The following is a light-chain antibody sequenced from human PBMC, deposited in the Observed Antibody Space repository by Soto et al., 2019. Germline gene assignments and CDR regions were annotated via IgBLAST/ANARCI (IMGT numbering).Light chain of an antibody. CDR2: AAS. V-gene: IGKV1-9*01. CDR1: QNINIF. CDR3: QQRNSYPRT. Sequence: DIHMTQSPSTLSASVGDRVTITCRASQNINIFLAWFQQKPGKAPNLLISAASTLQSGVPSRFSGSGSETEFTLTITSLQPEDSATYYCQQRNSYPRTFGQGTKVDIK. J-gene: IGKJ2*01.